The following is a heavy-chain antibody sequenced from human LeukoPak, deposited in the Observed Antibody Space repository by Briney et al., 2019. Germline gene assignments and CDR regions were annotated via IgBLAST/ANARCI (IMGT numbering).Heavy chain of an antibody. J-gene: IGHJ4*02. CDR2: IKSKTDGGTT. CDR3: ARGDSSGYYGDY. Sequence: GGSLRLSCAASGFTFDNAWMNWVRQAPGKGLEWVGRIKSKTDGGTTDYAAPVKGRFTISRDDSKNTLYLQMNSLKTEDTAVYYCARGDSSGYYGDYWGQGTLVTVSS. V-gene: IGHV3-15*01. CDR1: GFTFDNAW. D-gene: IGHD3-22*01.